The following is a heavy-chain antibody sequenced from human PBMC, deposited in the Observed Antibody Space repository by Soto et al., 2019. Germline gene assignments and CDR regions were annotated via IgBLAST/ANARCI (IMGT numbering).Heavy chain of an antibody. CDR1: GYTFTNYG. V-gene: IGHV1-18*01. D-gene: IGHD3-10*01. J-gene: IGHJ5*02. Sequence: ASVKVSCKASGYTFTNYGISWVRQAPGQGLEWMGWINTYNGNTNHAQKLQGRVTMTTDTSTSTAYMELGSLRSDDTAVYYCARGVGSGTYYTKHNWFDPWGKGTLVTVSS. CDR3: ARGVGSGTYYTKHNWFDP. CDR2: INTYNGNT.